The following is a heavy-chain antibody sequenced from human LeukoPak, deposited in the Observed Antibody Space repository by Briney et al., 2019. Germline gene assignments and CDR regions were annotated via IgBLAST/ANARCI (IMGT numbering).Heavy chain of an antibody. D-gene: IGHD3-22*01. J-gene: IGHJ4*02. CDR3: ARGQPPPSHRGDSSGYYYGY. CDR1: GGSFSGYY. Sequence: SETLSLTCAVYGGSFSGYYWSWIRQPPGNGLEWIGEINHSGSTNYNPSLKSRVTISVDTSKNQFSLKLSSVTAADTAVYYCARGQPPPSHRGDSSGYYYGYWGQGTLVTVSS. CDR2: INHSGST. V-gene: IGHV4-34*01.